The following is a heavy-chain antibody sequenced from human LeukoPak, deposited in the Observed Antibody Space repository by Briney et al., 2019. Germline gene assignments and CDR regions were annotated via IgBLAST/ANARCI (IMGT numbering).Heavy chain of an antibody. CDR2: IKEDGSAQ. CDR3: AKDGDGYHN. D-gene: IGHD3-9*01. Sequence: GGSLRLSCSASGFTFSTYWMSWVRQAPGKGLEWVANIKEDGSAQYYADSVKGRFTISRDNTKNSLYLQMSSLTAEDTAMYYCAKDGDGYHNWGQGALVTVSS. CDR1: GFTFSTYW. V-gene: IGHV3-7*01. J-gene: IGHJ4*02.